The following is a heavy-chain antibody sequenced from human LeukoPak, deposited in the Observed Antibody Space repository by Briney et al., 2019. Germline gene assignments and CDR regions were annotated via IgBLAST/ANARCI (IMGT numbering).Heavy chain of an antibody. D-gene: IGHD2-15*01. CDR3: ARDRRSYCSGSSCDSGADY. CDR1: GYTFTGYY. J-gene: IGHJ4*02. CDR2: INPNSGGT. V-gene: IGHV1-2*02. Sequence: ASVKVSCKASGYTFTGYYMHWVRQAPGQGLEWMGWINPNSGGTNYAQNLQGRVTMTTDTSTSTAYMELRSLRSDDTAVYYCARDRRSYCSGSSCDSGADYWGQGTLVTVSS.